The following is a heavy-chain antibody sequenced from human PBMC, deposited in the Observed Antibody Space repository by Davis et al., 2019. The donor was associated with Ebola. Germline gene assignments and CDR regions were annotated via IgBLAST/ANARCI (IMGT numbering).Heavy chain of an antibody. CDR2: IYPGDSDT. CDR1: GYRFTTYW. CDR3: ARRRVIHDVATNDYFDY. J-gene: IGHJ4*02. Sequence: GESLKISCKASGYRFTTYWIGWVRQMPGRGLQWLGIIYPGDSDTKYSPSFQGQVTISADKSISTAYLQWSSLKASDTAMYYCARRRVIHDVATNDYFDYWGQGTLVTVSS. D-gene: IGHD5-12*01. V-gene: IGHV5-51*01.